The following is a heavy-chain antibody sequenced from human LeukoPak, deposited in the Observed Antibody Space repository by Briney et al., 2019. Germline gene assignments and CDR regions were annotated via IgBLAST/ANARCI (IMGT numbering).Heavy chain of an antibody. CDR3: ARSGDPTARLGYMDV. J-gene: IGHJ6*03. CDR2: ISYDGSNK. CDR1: GFTFSSYA. D-gene: IGHD3-16*01. Sequence: GGSLRLSCAASGFTFSSYAMHWVRQAPGEGLEWVAVISYDGSNKYYADSVKGRFTISRDNSKNTLYLQMNSLRAEDTAVYYCARSGDPTARLGYMDVWGKGTTVTVSS. V-gene: IGHV3-30*04.